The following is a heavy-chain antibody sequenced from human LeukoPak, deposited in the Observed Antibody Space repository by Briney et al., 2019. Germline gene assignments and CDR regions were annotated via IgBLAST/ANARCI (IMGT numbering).Heavy chain of an antibody. CDR3: ARGASRSFDY. J-gene: IGHJ4*02. Sequence: GASVKVSCKASGYTFTTYDINWVRQATGQGLEWMGWMNPNSGNTGYAQKFQGRVTFTRTTSISTAYMELSSLRSDDTAVYYCARGASRSFDYWGQGTLITVSS. CDR2: MNPNSGNT. V-gene: IGHV1-8*03. CDR1: GYTFTTYD.